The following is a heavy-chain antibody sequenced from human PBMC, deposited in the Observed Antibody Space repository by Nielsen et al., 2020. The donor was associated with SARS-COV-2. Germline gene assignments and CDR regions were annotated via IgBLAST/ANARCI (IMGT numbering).Heavy chain of an antibody. CDR1: GFTFSSYA. CDR3: AKEGLYNGSGSPSGDWFDP. Sequence: GGSLRLSCAASGFTFSSYAMSWVRQAPGKGLEWVSAISGSGGSTYYADSVKGRFTISRDNSKNTLYLQMNSLRAEDTAVYYCAKEGLYNGSGSPSGDWFDPWGQGTLVTVSS. CDR2: ISGSGGST. D-gene: IGHD3-10*01. J-gene: IGHJ5*02. V-gene: IGHV3-23*01.